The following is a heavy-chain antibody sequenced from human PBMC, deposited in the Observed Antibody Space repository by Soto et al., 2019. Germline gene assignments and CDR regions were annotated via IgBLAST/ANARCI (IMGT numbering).Heavy chain of an antibody. D-gene: IGHD3-10*01. CDR2: ISWNSGSI. CDR3: AKDRARAGRLLWFGANPGQYYMDV. CDR1: GFTFDDYA. J-gene: IGHJ6*03. V-gene: IGHV3-9*01. Sequence: GGSLRLSCAASGFTFDDYAMHWVRQAPGKGLEWVSGISWNSGSIGYADSVKGRFTISRDNAKNSLYLQMNSLRAEDTALYYCAKDRARAGRLLWFGANPGQYYMDVWGKGTTVTVSS.